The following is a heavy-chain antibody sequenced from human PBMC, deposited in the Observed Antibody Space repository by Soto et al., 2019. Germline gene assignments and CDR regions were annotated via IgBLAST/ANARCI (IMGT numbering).Heavy chain of an antibody. CDR1: GGTFSSYA. V-gene: IGHV1-69*01. Sequence: QVQLVQSGAEVKKPGSSVKVSCKASGGTFSSYAISWVRHAPGHGLEWIGGIIPIFGTANYAQKFQGRVTITADESTSTAYMELSSLRSEDTAVYYCARGGNGSGGSCYSASFDYWGQGTLVTVSS. CDR2: IIPIFGTA. CDR3: ARGGNGSGGSCYSASFDY. J-gene: IGHJ4*02. D-gene: IGHD2-15*01.